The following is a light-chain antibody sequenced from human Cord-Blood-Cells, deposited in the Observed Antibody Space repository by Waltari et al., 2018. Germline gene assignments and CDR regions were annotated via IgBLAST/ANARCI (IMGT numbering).Light chain of an antibody. Sequence: QSALTQPASVSGSPGQSITISCPGTSSDVGGYIYVSWYQQHPGKAPKLMIYDVSKRPSGVSNRFSGSKSGNTASLTISGLQAEDEADYYCSSYTSSSTWVFGGGTKLTVL. V-gene: IGLV2-14*01. CDR1: SSDVGGYIY. CDR3: SSYTSSSTWV. CDR2: DVS. J-gene: IGLJ3*02.